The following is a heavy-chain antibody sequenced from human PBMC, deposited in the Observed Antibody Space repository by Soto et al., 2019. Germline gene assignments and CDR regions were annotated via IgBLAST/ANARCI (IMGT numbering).Heavy chain of an antibody. Sequence: PSETLSLTCTVSGGSISSGDYYWSWIRQPPGKGLEWIGYIYYSGSTYYNPSLKSRVTISVDTSKNQFSLKLSSVTAADTAVYYCARDTSRGPYYYGMDVWGQGTTVTVSS. J-gene: IGHJ6*02. D-gene: IGHD3-16*01. CDR3: ARDTSRGPYYYGMDV. CDR2: IYYSGST. CDR1: GGSISSGDYY. V-gene: IGHV4-30-4*01.